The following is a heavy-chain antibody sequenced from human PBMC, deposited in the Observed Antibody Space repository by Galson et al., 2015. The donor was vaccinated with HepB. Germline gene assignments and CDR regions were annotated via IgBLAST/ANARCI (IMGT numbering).Heavy chain of an antibody. CDR2: ISSSSSYI. D-gene: IGHD3-10*01. J-gene: IGHJ4*02. CDR1: GFTFTNYA. CDR3: ARDFVVRGSGSYYNGFPDY. V-gene: IGHV3-21*01. Sequence: SLRLSCAASGFTFTNYAMHWVRQAPGKELEWVSSISSSSSYIYYADSVKGRFTISRDNAKNSLYLQMNSLRAEDTAVYYCARDFVVRGSGSYYNGFPDYWGQGTLVTVSS.